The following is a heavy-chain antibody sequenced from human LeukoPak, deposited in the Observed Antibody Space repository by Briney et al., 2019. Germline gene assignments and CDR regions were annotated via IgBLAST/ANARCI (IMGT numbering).Heavy chain of an antibody. Sequence: PSETLSLTCTVSGGSINTYYWSWIRQPPGKGLEWNGYIYYTGITNYNPSLKSRLTMSVDTSMNQFSLRLSSVTAADTAVYYCARLGRHQLPGLTYNYHDIEAWGKGTTVTVSS. CDR3: ARLGRHQLPGLTYNYHDIEA. V-gene: IGHV4-59*08. CDR1: GGSINTYY. D-gene: IGHD2-2*01. J-gene: IGHJ6*04. CDR2: IYYTGIT.